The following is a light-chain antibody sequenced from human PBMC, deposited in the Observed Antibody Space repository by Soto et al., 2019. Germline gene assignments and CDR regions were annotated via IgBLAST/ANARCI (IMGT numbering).Light chain of an antibody. J-gene: IGLJ1*01. V-gene: IGLV2-23*01. CDR1: SSDVGSYNL. Sequence: QSALTQPASVSGSPGQSITISCTGTSSDVGSYNLVSWYQQHPGKAPKLMIYEGSQRPSGVSNRFSGSKSGNTASLTISGLQADDEDDYYCCSYAGSSTFYVFGTGTKLTVL. CDR2: EGS. CDR3: CSYAGSSTFYV.